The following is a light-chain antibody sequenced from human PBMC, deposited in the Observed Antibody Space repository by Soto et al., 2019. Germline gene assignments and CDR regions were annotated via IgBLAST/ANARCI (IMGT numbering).Light chain of an antibody. CDR1: KLGDKY. CDR2: QDS. Sequence: SYELTQPPSVSVSPGQTASITCSGDKLGDKYACWYQQKPGQSPVLVIYQDSKRPSGIPERFSGSNSGNTATQTISGTQAMDEADYYCQAWDSSTRVVFGGGTKVTVL. V-gene: IGLV3-1*01. CDR3: QAWDSSTRVV. J-gene: IGLJ2*01.